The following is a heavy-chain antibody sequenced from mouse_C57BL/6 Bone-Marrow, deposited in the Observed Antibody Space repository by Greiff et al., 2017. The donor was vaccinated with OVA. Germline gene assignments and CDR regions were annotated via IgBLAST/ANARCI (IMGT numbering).Heavy chain of an antibody. CDR1: GFTFSSYG. Sequence: VQLVESGGDLVKPGGSLKLSCAASGFTFSSYGMSWVRQTPDKRLEWVATICSGGSYTYYPDSVKGRFTISRDNAQNTLYLQMSSLKSEDTAMYYCARHGGAMDYWGQGTSVTVSS. CDR3: ARHGGAMDY. V-gene: IGHV5-6*01. J-gene: IGHJ4*01. CDR2: ICSGGSYT.